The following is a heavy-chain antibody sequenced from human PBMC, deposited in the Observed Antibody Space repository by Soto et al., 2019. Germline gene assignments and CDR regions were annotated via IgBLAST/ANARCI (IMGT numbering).Heavy chain of an antibody. D-gene: IGHD3-10*01. CDR1: GYTFTSYA. V-gene: IGHV1-3*05. CDR3: ARGEGYYGSGSYYTPDYGMDV. Sequence: QVQLVQSGAEEKKPGASVKVSCKASGYTFTSYAMHWVRQAPGQRLEWMGWINAGNGNTKYSQKFQGRVTITRDTSASTAYMELSSLRSEDTAVYYCARGEGYYGSGSYYTPDYGMDVWGQGTTVTVSS. J-gene: IGHJ6*02. CDR2: INAGNGNT.